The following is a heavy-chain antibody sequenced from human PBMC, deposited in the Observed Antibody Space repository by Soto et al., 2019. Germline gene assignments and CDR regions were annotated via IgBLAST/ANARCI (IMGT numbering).Heavy chain of an antibody. D-gene: IGHD5-12*01. J-gene: IGHJ4*02. V-gene: IGHV3-30*18. Sequence: QVQLVESGGGVVQPGRSLRLSCAASGFTCSSYGMHWVRQAPGKGLEWVAVISYDGSNKYYADSVKGRFTISRDNSKNTLYLQMNSLRAEDTAVYYCAKAPYSGYEIDYWGQGTLVTVSS. CDR1: GFTCSSYG. CDR3: AKAPYSGYEIDY. CDR2: ISYDGSNK.